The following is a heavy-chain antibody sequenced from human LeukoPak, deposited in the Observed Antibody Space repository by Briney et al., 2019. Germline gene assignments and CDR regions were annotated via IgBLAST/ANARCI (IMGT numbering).Heavy chain of an antibody. D-gene: IGHD6-13*01. J-gene: IGHJ6*03. CDR3: AKDRPKMAAAGPYMDV. V-gene: IGHV3-30*02. Sequence: GGSLRLSCAASGFTFSSYGMHWVRQAPGKGLEWVAVIWYGGSNKYYADSVKGRFTISRDNSKNTLYLQMNSLRAEDTAVYYCAKDRPKMAAAGPYMDVWGKGTTVTVSS. CDR2: IWYGGSNK. CDR1: GFTFSSYG.